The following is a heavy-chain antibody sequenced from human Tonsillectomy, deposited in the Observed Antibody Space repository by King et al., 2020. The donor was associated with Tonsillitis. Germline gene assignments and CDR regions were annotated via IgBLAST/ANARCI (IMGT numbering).Heavy chain of an antibody. CDR2: ISSSSGYI. Sequence: QLVQSGGGLVKPGGSLRLSCAASGFTFSNYNMNWVRQAPGKGLEWVSSISSSSGYIYYADSVKGRFTISTDNAKNSLYLQMNSLRAEDTAVYYCARGNYDILTGGMDVWGQGTTVTVSS. V-gene: IGHV3-21*01. D-gene: IGHD3-9*01. CDR1: GFTFSNYN. CDR3: ARGNYDILTGGMDV. J-gene: IGHJ6*02.